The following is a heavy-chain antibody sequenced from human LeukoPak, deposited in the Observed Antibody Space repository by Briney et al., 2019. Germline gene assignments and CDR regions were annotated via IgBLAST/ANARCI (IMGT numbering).Heavy chain of an antibody. V-gene: IGHV4-34*01. J-gene: IGHJ4*02. D-gene: IGHD3-16*01. CDR2: INHSGGS. CDR1: GGSFSDYY. CDR3: VRGVRSWGRKVLDY. Sequence: SETLSLTCAVTGGSFSDYYWSWIRQSPGKGLEWIAEINHSGGSRYNPSLTSRVAISVDTSQNQLSLTLTSVTAADTAVYYCVRGVRSWGRKVLDYWGQGTLVTVSS.